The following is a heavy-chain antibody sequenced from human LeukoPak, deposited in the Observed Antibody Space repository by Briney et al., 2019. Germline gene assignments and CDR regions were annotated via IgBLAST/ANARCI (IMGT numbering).Heavy chain of an antibody. CDR2: ILYDVSNK. Sequence: GRSLRLSCAASGFTFSSSAMHWGREAPGKGLERGAVILYDVSNKYYADSVRGRFTICRDNSKNMLYLQMNSLGAEDTAVYCCAGDGSGSYYVSYFDYWGQGTLVTVSS. J-gene: IGHJ4*02. D-gene: IGHD1-26*01. CDR3: AGDGSGSYYVSYFDY. V-gene: IGHV3-30-3*01. CDR1: GFTFSSSA.